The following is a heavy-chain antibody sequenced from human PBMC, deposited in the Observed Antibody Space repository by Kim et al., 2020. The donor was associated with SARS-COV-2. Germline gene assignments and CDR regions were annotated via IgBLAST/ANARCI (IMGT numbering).Heavy chain of an antibody. CDR1: GGTFSSYA. CDR2: IIPIFGTA. J-gene: IGHJ4*02. V-gene: IGHV1-69*13. Sequence: SVKVSCKASGGTFSSYAISWVRQAPGQGLEWMGGIIPIFGTANYAQKFQGRVTITADESTSTAYMELSSLRSEDTAVYYCARSEEYSYGPGAFDYWGQGTLVTVSS. CDR3: ARSEEYSYGPGAFDY. D-gene: IGHD5-18*01.